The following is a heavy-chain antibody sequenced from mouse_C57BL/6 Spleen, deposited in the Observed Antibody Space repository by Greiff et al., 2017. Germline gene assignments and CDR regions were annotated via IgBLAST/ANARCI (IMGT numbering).Heavy chain of an antibody. CDR1: GYTFTSYG. J-gene: IGHJ2*01. D-gene: IGHD1-1*01. Sequence: QVQLQQSGAELARPGASVKLSCKASGYTFTSYGISWVKQRTGQGLEWIGEIYPRSGNTYYNEKFKGKATLTADKSSSTAYMELRSLTSEDSAVYFCASPHYYGSSPDYWGKGTTLTVSS. CDR2: IYPRSGNT. CDR3: ASPHYYGSSPDY. V-gene: IGHV1-81*01.